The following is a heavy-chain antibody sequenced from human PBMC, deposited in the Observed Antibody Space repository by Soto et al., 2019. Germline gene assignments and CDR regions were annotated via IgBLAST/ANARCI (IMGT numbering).Heavy chain of an antibody. CDR1: GFTFSSYA. J-gene: IGHJ4*02. CDR2: ISGSGGST. D-gene: IGHD3-22*01. V-gene: IGHV3-23*01. Sequence: GSLRLSCAASGFTFSSYAMSWVRQAPGKGLEWVSAISGSGGSTYYADSVKGRFTISRDNSENTLYLQMNSLRAEDTAVYYCAKTYYYDSSGYYPLGYFDYWGQGTLVTVSS. CDR3: AKTYYYDSSGYYPLGYFDY.